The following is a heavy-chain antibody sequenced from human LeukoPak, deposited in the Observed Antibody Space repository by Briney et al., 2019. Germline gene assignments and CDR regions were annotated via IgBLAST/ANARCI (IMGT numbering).Heavy chain of an antibody. J-gene: IGHJ4*02. V-gene: IGHV1-18*01. CDR3: ARDAGFYCSSTSCYEIDY. CDR1: GYTFTSYG. CDR2: ISAYNGNT. Sequence: ASVKVSCKASGYTFTSYGISWVRQAPGQGLEWMGWISAYNGNTNYAQKLQGRVTMTTDTSTSTAYMKLRSLRSDDTAVYYCARDAGFYCSSTSCYEIDYWGQGTLVTVSS. D-gene: IGHD2-2*01.